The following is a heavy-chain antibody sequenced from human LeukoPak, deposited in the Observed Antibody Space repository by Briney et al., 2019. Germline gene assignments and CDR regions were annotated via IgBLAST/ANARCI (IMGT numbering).Heavy chain of an antibody. D-gene: IGHD3-22*01. CDR3: ARVPDSSGYYSASFDI. CDR2: IYYSGNT. J-gene: IGHJ3*02. V-gene: IGHV4-31*03. CDR1: GGSISSGSYY. Sequence: SETLSLTCTVSGGSISSGSYYWSWIRLLPGKGLEWIVYIYYSGNTYYNPSLKTRVTISLDTSKNQFSLKLTSVTAADTAVYYCARVPDSSGYYSASFDIWGHGTMVTVFS.